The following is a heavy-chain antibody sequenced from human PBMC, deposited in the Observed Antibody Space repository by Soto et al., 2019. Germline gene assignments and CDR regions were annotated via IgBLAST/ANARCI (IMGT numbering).Heavy chain of an antibody. J-gene: IGHJ6*02. CDR3: AKGPAIVLVPAAMNYYYGMDV. CDR2: ISCDGSNK. CDR1: GFTFSSYG. Sequence: GGSLRLSCAASGFTFSSYGMHWVRQAPGKGLEWVAVISCDGSNKYYADSVKGRLTISRDNSKNTLYLQMNSLRAEDTAVYYCAKGPAIVLVPAAMNYYYGMDVWGQGTTVTVSS. V-gene: IGHV3-30*18. D-gene: IGHD2-2*01.